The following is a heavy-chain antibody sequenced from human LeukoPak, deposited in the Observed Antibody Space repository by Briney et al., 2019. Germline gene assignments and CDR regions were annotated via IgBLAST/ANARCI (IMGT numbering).Heavy chain of an antibody. V-gene: IGHV1-2*02. J-gene: IGHJ6*03. CDR1: GYTFTGYY. CDR3: ARSSGSSRSYYYYYYMDV. D-gene: IGHD6-13*01. CDR2: INPNSGGT. Sequence: ASVKVSCKASGYTFTGYYMHWVRQAPGQGLEWMGWINPNSGGTNYAQKFQGRVTMTRDTSISTAYMELSRLRSDDTAVYYCARSSGSSRSYYYYYYMDVWGKGTTVTVSS.